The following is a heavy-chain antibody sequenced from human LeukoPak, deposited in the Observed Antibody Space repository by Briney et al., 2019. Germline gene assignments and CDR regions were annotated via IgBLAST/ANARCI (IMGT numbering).Heavy chain of an antibody. J-gene: IGHJ4*02. Sequence: SETLSLTCTVSGGSISSHYWSWIRQPPGKGLEWIGYIYYSGSTNYNPSLKSRVTISVDTSKNQFSLKLSSVTAADTAVYYCAKDPWTLDGDYGDTWGQGTLVTVSS. CDR3: AKDPWTLDGDYGDT. CDR1: GGSISSHY. D-gene: IGHD4-17*01. CDR2: IYYSGST. V-gene: IGHV4-59*11.